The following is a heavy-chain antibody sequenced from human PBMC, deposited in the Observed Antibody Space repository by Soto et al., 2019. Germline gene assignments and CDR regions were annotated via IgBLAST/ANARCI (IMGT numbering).Heavy chain of an antibody. V-gene: IGHV1-3*01. D-gene: IGHD1-26*01. CDR2: INAGNGNT. CDR3: ARGASPLIDY. J-gene: IGHJ4*02. Sequence: ASVKVSCKASGYTFTSYAMHWVRQAPGQRLEWMGWINAGNGNTKYAQKLQGRVTMTTDTSTSTAYMELRSLRSDDTAVYYCARGASPLIDYWGQGTLVTVSS. CDR1: GYTFTSYA.